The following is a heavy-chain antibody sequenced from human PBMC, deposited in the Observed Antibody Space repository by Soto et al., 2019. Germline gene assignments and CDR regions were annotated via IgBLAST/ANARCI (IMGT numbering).Heavy chain of an antibody. CDR2: IYYSGST. CDR1: GGSISSYY. J-gene: IGHJ6*03. CDR3: ARYGSGSYYYYYYYMDV. V-gene: IGHV4-59*01. D-gene: IGHD3-10*01. Sequence: SETLSLTCTVSGGSISSYYWSWIRQPPGKGLEWIGYIYYSGSTNYNPSLKSRVTISVDTSKNQFSLKLSSVTAADTAVYYCARYGSGSYYYYYYYMDVWGKGTTVTVSS.